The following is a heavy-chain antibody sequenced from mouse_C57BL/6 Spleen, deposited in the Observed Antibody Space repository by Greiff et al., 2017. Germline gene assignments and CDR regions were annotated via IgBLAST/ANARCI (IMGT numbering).Heavy chain of an antibody. CDR1: GYTFTSYW. D-gene: IGHD2-1*01. V-gene: IGHV1-69*01. Sequence: QVQLQQPGAELVMPGASVKLSCKASGYTFTSYWMHWVKQRPGQGLEWIGEIDPSASYTNYNQKFKGKSTLTVDKSSSTADMQLSSLTSDDSAVYYCARGTSTRFAYWGQGTLVTVSA. CDR2: IDPSASYT. J-gene: IGHJ3*01. CDR3: ARGTSTRFAY.